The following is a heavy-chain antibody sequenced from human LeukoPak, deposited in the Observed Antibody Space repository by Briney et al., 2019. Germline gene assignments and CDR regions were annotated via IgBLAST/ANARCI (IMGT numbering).Heavy chain of an antibody. CDR1: GFTFSDYY. Sequence: GGSLRLSCAASGFTFSDYYMIWIRLAPGKGLEWVSYISLSGTTIYYADSVKGRFTISRDNAKNSLYLQMNSLRAEDTAVYYCARCWANIGSYHYYYMDVWGKGTTVTVSS. CDR3: ARCWANIGSYHYYYMDV. J-gene: IGHJ6*03. CDR2: ISLSGTTI. V-gene: IGHV3-11*04. D-gene: IGHD2-15*01.